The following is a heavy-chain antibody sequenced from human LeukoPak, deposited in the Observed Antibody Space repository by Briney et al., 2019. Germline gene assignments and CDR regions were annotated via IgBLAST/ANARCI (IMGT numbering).Heavy chain of an antibody. CDR2: IYYSGST. CDR3: AREDTMVRGVSFYFYYYMDV. Sequence: SETLSLTCTVSGGSISSYYWSWIRQPPGKGLEWIGYIYYSGSTNYNPSLKSRVTISVDTSENQFSLKLSSVTAADTAVYYCAREDTMVRGVSFYFYYYMDVWGKGTTVTVSS. D-gene: IGHD3-10*01. J-gene: IGHJ6*03. V-gene: IGHV4-59*01. CDR1: GGSISSYY.